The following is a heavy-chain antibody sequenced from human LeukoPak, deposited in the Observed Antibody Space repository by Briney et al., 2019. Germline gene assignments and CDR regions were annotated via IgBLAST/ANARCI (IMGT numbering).Heavy chain of an antibody. V-gene: IGHV4-34*01. CDR2: INHSGST. J-gene: IGHJ4*02. CDR1: GGSFSGYY. Sequence: SETLSLTCAVYGGSFSGYYWSWIRQPPGKGLEWIGEINHSGSTNYNPSLKSRVTISVDTSKNQFSLKLSSVTAADTAVYYCARAYDFWSGYHPYFDYWGQGTLVTVSS. CDR3: ARAYDFWSGYHPYFDY. D-gene: IGHD3-3*01.